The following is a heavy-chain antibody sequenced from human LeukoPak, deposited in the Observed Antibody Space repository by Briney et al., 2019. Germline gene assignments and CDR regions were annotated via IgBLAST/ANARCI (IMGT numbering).Heavy chain of an antibody. CDR3: AREDYYDGLDY. CDR1: GGSISSGSYY. Sequence: SETLSLTCSVSGGSISSGSYYWSWIRQPAGKGLEWIVRIYTSGSTNYNPSLKSRVTISVDTSKNQFSLKLSSVTAADTAVYYCAREDYYDGLDYWGQGTLVTVSS. J-gene: IGHJ4*02. D-gene: IGHD3-22*01. CDR2: IYTSGST. V-gene: IGHV4-61*02.